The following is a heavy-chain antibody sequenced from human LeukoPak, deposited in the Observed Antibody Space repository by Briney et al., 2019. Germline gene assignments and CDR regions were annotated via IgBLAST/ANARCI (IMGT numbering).Heavy chain of an antibody. CDR1: GGSISSSSYY. J-gene: IGHJ5*02. CDR2: INHSGST. D-gene: IGHD3-10*01. V-gene: IGHV4-39*07. CDR3: AREGLKLLWFGEPRYNWFDP. Sequence: SETLSLTCTVSGGSISSSSYYWSWLRQPPGTGLEWIGEINHSGSTNYNPSLKSRVTISVDTSKNQFSLKLSSVTAADTAVYYCAREGLKLLWFGEPRYNWFDPWGQGTLVTVSS.